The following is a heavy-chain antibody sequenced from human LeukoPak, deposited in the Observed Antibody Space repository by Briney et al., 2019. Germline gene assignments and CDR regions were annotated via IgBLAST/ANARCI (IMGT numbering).Heavy chain of an antibody. Sequence: PSQTLSLTCTVSGGSISSGGYYWSWIRQPPGKGLEWIGYIYYSGSTYYNPSLKSRVTISVDTSKNQFSLKLSSVTAADTAVYYCARALYGSGSYYNEPHFDYWGQGTLVTVSS. CDR2: IYYSGST. V-gene: IGHV4-31*03. CDR3: ARALYGSGSYYNEPHFDY. D-gene: IGHD3-10*01. J-gene: IGHJ4*02. CDR1: GGSISSGGYY.